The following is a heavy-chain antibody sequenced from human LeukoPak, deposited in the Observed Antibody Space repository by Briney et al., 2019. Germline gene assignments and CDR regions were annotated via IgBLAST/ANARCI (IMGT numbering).Heavy chain of an antibody. D-gene: IGHD2-21*01. V-gene: IGHV1-2*02. J-gene: IGHJ4*02. Sequence: ASVKVSCKASGNIFTSYYMHWVRQAPGQGLEWMGWINPNTGSTNFAQKFQGRIAMMRATSITTFYMELNSLRSDDTAVYYCARSVSISPMFDYWGQGTLIPVSS. CDR3: ARSVSISPMFDY. CDR2: INPNTGST. CDR1: GNIFTSYY.